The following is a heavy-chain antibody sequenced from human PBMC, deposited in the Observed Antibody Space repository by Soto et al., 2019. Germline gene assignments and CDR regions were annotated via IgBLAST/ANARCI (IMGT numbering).Heavy chain of an antibody. CDR2: MYNSGNT. Sequence: PSESLSLTCSVSGGSISSGDYYWGWIRQPPGKGLEWIGYMYNSGNTDFNPSLKSRVTISVDTSKNQFALKVTSVTAADTAVYFCARDWTKSGPTDYWGQGTLVTVSS. CDR1: GGSISSGDYY. CDR3: ARDWTKSGPTDY. J-gene: IGHJ4*02. V-gene: IGHV4-30-4*01. D-gene: IGHD2-8*01.